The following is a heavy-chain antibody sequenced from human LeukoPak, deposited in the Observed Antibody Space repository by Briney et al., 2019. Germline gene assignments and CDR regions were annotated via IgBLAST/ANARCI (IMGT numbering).Heavy chain of an antibody. D-gene: IGHD5-12*01. J-gene: IGHJ4*02. CDR2: ITRSSSPI. V-gene: IGHV3-48*01. CDR3: ARDNAGYDY. CDR1: GFTFSDYT. Sequence: PGGSLRLSCAASGFTFSDYTMNWVRQAPGKGLEWLSYITRSSSPIYYADSVKGRFTVSRDNAKNSLYLQMNSLRAEDTAVYHCARDNAGYDYWGQGTLVTVSS.